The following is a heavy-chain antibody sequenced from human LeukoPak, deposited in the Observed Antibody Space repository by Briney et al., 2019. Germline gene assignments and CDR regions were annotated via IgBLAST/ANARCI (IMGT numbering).Heavy chain of an antibody. CDR1: GFTFSGYG. CDR3: ARGVKTVDY. CDR2: IWYDGSNK. Sequence: EPGGSLRLSCAASGFTFSGYGMHWVRQAPGKGLEWAADIWYDGSNKYYADSVKGRFTISRDNSKNTLYLQMNSLRAEDTAVYYCARGVKTVDYWGQGTLITVSS. J-gene: IGHJ4*02. D-gene: IGHD4-23*01. V-gene: IGHV3-33*01.